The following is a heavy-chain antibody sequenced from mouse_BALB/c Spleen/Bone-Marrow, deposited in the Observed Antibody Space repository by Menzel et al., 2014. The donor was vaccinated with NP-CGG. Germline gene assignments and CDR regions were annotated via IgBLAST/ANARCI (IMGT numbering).Heavy chain of an antibody. D-gene: IGHD2-1*01. CDR3: ARDGKWGWFAY. J-gene: IGHJ3*01. CDR2: IDPANGNT. Sequence: VQLQQSGAELVKPGASVKLSCTASGFNIKDTYMHWVKQRPEQGLEWIGRIDPANGNTKYDPRFQGKATITAVTSSNSVYLQLRRLRSEDTAVYYFARDGKWGWFAYWGQGTLVTVSA. CDR1: GFNIKDTY. V-gene: IGHV14-3*02.